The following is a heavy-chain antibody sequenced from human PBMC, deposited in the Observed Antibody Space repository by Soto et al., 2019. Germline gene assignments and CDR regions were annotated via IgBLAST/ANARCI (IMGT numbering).Heavy chain of an antibody. D-gene: IGHD6-19*01. CDR1: GGSISSYY. CDR2: IYYSGST. Sequence: PSETLSRTCTVSGGSISSYYWSWIRQPPGKGLERIGYIYYSGSTNYNPSPKSRVTISVDTSKNQFSLKLSSVTAADTALYYCARDRSYVEQWLASHWFDPWGQRTMVTVSS. J-gene: IGHJ5*02. V-gene: IGHV4-59*01. CDR3: ARDRSYVEQWLASHWFDP.